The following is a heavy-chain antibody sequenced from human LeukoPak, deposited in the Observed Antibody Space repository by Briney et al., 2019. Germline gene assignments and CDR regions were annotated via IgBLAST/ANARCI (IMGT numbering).Heavy chain of an antibody. Sequence: GRSLRLSCAAFGFTFSSYGMHWVRQAPGKGLEWVAVIWYDGSNKYYADSVKGRFTISRDNSKNTLYLQMSSLRAEDTAVYYCARGLHSLYDSSGYYPQIFDYWGQGTLVTVSS. CDR1: GFTFSSYG. CDR2: IWYDGSNK. J-gene: IGHJ4*02. CDR3: ARGLHSLYDSSGYYPQIFDY. V-gene: IGHV3-33*01. D-gene: IGHD3-22*01.